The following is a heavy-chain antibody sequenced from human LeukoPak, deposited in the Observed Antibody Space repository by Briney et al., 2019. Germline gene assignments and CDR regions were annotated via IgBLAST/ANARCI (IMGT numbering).Heavy chain of an antibody. J-gene: IGHJ4*02. Sequence: PGGSLRLSCAASGFTFSSYAMSWVRPAPGKGLEWVSAISGSGGSTYYADSVKGRFTISRDNSKNTLYLQMNSLRAEDTAVYYCARLGYCSGGSCYPTMFVPDYWGQGTLVTVSS. V-gene: IGHV3-23*01. D-gene: IGHD2-15*01. CDR1: GFTFSSYA. CDR2: ISGSGGST. CDR3: ARLGYCSGGSCYPTMFVPDY.